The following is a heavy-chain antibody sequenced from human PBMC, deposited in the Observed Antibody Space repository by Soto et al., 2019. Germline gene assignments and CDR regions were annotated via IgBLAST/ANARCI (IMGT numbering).Heavy chain of an antibody. D-gene: IGHD2-2*01. Sequence: GSLRLSCAASGFTFSNYDMNWVRQAPGKGLEWVSYISSDSSTLYYADSVKGRFTISRDYAKNSLYLQMNSLRAEDTAVYYCARERYCSSTSCYFFDYWGLGTLVTVSS. CDR1: GFTFSNYD. V-gene: IGHV3-48*01. CDR3: ARERYCSSTSCYFFDY. CDR2: ISSDSSTL. J-gene: IGHJ4*02.